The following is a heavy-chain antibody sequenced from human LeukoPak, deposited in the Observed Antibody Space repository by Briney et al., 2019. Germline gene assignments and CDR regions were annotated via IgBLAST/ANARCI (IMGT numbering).Heavy chain of an antibody. D-gene: IGHD3-3*01. CDR2: IYYSGST. CDR1: GGSISSSSYY. CDR3: ARSPTYYDFWSGYPKGYFDY. J-gene: IGHJ4*02. V-gene: IGHV4-39*07. Sequence: PSETLSLTCTVSGGSISSSSYYWGWIRQPPGKGLEWIGSIYYSGSTYYNPSLKSRVTISVDTSKNQFSLKLSSVTAADTAVYYCARSPTYYDFWSGYPKGYFDYWGQGTLVTVSS.